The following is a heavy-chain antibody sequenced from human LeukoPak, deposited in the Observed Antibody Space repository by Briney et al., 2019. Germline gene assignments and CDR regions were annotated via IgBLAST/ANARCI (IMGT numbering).Heavy chain of an antibody. CDR1: GFTFTGYY. D-gene: IGHD2-21*02. Sequence: ASVKVSCKASGFTFTGYYIHWVRQAPGQGLEWMGYINPHSGGTNSPQKFQGRVTMTTDTSISAAYMELSSLISDDTAMYYCVREGNELLSKNFDYWGQGTLITVSS. CDR2: INPHSGGT. V-gene: IGHV1-2*02. J-gene: IGHJ4*02. CDR3: VREGNELLSKNFDY.